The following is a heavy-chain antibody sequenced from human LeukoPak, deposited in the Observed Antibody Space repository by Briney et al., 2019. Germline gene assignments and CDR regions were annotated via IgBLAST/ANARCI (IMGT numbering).Heavy chain of an antibody. CDR3: AKEERRGASGY. D-gene: IGHD1-26*01. V-gene: IGHV3-9*01. Sequence: GGSRRLSCAASGFTFDDYAMHWVRQAPGKGLEWVSGISWNSGSIGYADSVKGRFTISRDNSKNTLYQQMNSLRAEDTAVYYCAKEERRGASGYWGQGTLVTVSS. CDR1: GFTFDDYA. CDR2: ISWNSGSI. J-gene: IGHJ4*02.